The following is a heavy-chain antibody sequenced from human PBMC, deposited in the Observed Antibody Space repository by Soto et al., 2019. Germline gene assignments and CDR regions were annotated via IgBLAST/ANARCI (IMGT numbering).Heavy chain of an antibody. J-gene: IGHJ6*02. D-gene: IGHD2-2*03. CDR2: SGNRAKSYTT. V-gene: IGHV3-72*01. CDR3: ALDMAGTYYGMDV. CDR1: GLDFRAHY. Sequence: GGALRLSWADSGLDFRAHYVDSARKGAGKGLEWVGRSGNRAKSYTTQHAASVEGRFIISRDVSKNSLYLQMNSLKTEDTAVYYCALDMAGTYYGMDVWGQGTTVTVSS.